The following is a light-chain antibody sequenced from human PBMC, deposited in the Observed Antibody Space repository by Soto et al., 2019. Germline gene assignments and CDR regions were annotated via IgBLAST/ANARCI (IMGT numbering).Light chain of an antibody. J-gene: IGKJ1*01. Sequence: EIVLTQSPATVSLSPGERATLSCRSSQSVSSNLAWYQQKPGQAPRLLIYGASTRATGIPDRFSGSGSGTVFTLTIGRLEPEDFAVYYCQHYGRSRTFGQGTKVDIK. V-gene: IGKV3-20*01. CDR1: QSVSSN. CDR2: GAS. CDR3: QHYGRSRT.